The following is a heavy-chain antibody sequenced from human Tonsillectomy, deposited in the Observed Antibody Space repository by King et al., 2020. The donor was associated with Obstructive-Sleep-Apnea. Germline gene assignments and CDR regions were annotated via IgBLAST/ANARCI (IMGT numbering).Heavy chain of an antibody. J-gene: IGHJ4*02. D-gene: IGHD3-10*02. Sequence: VQLVESGGGLVQPGGSLRLSCAASGFTFRTFAMSWVRQAPGMGLEGVSAISDSGDTTYYADSVKGRFTISRDNSKSTLYLQMNSLRADDTAVYFCSILFGELWAWGQGTLVTVSS. V-gene: IGHV3-23*04. CDR3: SILFGELWA. CDR2: ISDSGDTT. CDR1: GFTFRTFA.